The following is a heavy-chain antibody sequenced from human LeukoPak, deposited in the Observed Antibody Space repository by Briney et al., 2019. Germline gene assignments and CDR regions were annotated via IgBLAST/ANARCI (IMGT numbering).Heavy chain of an antibody. CDR2: MNPNSGNT. CDR1: GYTFTSYD. D-gene: IGHD6-19*01. Sequence: ASVKVSCKASGYTFTSYDINWVRQATGQGLEWMGWMNPNSGNTGYAQKFQGRVTMTRNTSISTAYMELSSLRSEDTAVYYCAMRGIAVAGMAHWGQGTLVTVSS. CDR3: AMRGIAVAGMAH. V-gene: IGHV1-8*01. J-gene: IGHJ4*02.